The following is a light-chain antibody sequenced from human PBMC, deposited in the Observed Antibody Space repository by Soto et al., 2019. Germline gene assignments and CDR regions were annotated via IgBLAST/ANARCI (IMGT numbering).Light chain of an antibody. CDR3: KQYTSYYT. J-gene: IGKJ2*01. CDR1: QSISNW. V-gene: IGKV1-5*03. CDR2: KAS. Sequence: DIQMTQSPSTLSASVGDRVTITCRASQSISNWLAWYQQKPGKAPKLLIYKASTLESGVPSRFSGSGSGADFTLTISSLQPNDFGTYYCKQYTSYYTFGQGTKPEIK.